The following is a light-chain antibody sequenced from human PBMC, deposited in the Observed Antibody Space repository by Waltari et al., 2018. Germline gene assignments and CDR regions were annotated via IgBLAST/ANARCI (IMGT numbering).Light chain of an antibody. V-gene: IGLV2-23*01. CDR2: AES. CDR1: SSDVGNYKR. J-gene: IGLJ2*01. CDR3: SSYAGSSKGV. Sequence: QSALTQPASVSGSPGQSNTISCTGTSSDVGNYKRVSWYQQHPGKAPKLMIYAESKRPSGVSELFSGSKSGDMASLTISGLQPEEEAEYFCSSYAGSSKGVFGGGTKVTVL.